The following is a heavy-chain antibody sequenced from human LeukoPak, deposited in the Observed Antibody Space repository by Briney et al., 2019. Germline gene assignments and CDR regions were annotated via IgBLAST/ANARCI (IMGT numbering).Heavy chain of an antibody. J-gene: IGHJ5*02. CDR3: AGGGVVPATVSNCFDP. D-gene: IGHD2-2*01. CDR2: ISAYNGNT. V-gene: IGHV1-18*01. Sequence: ASVKVSCKASGYTFTNFGITWVRQAPGQGLEWMGWISAYNGNTKYAQNLQGRVTITTDTSTSTAYMELRSLISDDTAINYCAGGGVVPATVSNCFDPWGQGTLVTVSS. CDR1: GYTFTNFG.